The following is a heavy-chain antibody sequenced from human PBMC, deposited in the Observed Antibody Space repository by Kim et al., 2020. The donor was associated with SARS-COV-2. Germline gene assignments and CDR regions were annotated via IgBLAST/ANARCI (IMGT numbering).Heavy chain of an antibody. D-gene: IGHD5-12*01. Sequence: YDGDSVKGRFNISRDNSNNILYLQMNSLRAEDTGLYYCATSGYDYRGGRYWGQGTLVTVSS. J-gene: IGHJ4*02. V-gene: IGHV3-53*01. CDR3: ATSGYDYRGGRY.